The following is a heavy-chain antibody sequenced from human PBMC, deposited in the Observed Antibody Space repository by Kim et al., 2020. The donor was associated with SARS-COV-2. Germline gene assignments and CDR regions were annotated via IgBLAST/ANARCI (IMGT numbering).Heavy chain of an antibody. Sequence: GRSTSYANSVKGRFTLSRDNAKNTLYLQMNSLRAEDTAVYYCASGLTPGQYWGQGTLVTVSS. J-gene: IGHJ4*02. V-gene: IGHV3-74*01. CDR3: ASGLTPGQY. CDR2: GRST. D-gene: IGHD2-15*01.